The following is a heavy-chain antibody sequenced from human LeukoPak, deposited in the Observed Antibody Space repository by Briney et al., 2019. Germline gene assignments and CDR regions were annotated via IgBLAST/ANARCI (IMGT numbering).Heavy chain of an antibody. J-gene: IGHJ4*02. D-gene: IGHD6-19*01. CDR1: GGSFSGYY. CDR3: AGRYSSGWYDY. CDR2: INHSGST. Sequence: PSETLSLTCAVYGGSFSGYYWSWIRQPPGKGLEWIGEINHSGSTNYNPSLKSRVTISVDTSKNQFSLKLSSVTAADTAVYYCAGRYSSGWYDYWGQGTLVTVSS. V-gene: IGHV4-34*01.